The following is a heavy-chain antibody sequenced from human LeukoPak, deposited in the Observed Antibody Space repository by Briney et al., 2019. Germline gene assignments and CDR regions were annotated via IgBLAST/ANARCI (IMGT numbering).Heavy chain of an antibody. J-gene: IGHJ3*02. D-gene: IGHD3-10*01. CDR2: LYYTGNT. V-gene: IGHV4-59*01. Sequence: SETLSLTCTLSGGSISSFYWSWIRQPPGKGLEWIGHLYYTGNTKYNPSLESRVSISAETSRKQFSLKMTSVTPADTGVYFCARGMTMSRGNYRGRDDAFDIWGPGTRVTVSS. CDR3: ARGMTMSRGNYRGRDDAFDI. CDR1: GGSISSFY.